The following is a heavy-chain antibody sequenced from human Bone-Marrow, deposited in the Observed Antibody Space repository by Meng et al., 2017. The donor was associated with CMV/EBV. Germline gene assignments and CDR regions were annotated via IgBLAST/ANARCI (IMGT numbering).Heavy chain of an antibody. CDR1: GYSFTSYW. V-gene: IGHV5-51*01. D-gene: IGHD1-26*01. J-gene: IGHJ6*02. CDR3: ARQAWDYCSGMDV. CDR2: IYPGDSDT. Sequence: GESLKISCKGSGYSFTSYWIGWVRQMPGKGLEWMGIIYPGDSDTRYSPSFQGQVNISADKSISTAYLQWSSLKASDTAMYYCARQAWDYCSGMDVWGQGTTVTVSS.